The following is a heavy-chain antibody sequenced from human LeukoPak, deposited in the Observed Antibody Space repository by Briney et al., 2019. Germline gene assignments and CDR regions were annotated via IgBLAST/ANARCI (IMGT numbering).Heavy chain of an antibody. Sequence: PGGSLRLSCAASGFSFSSYWMSRVRQAPGKGLEWVANIEQDGSDKYYLTSVRGRFTISRDNAKNSLFLQMNSLRVEDTAVYYCARGGGHLDCWGQGTLVTVSS. CDR3: ARGGGHLDC. J-gene: IGHJ4*02. D-gene: IGHD4-23*01. CDR2: IEQDGSDK. CDR1: GFSFSSYW. V-gene: IGHV3-7*03.